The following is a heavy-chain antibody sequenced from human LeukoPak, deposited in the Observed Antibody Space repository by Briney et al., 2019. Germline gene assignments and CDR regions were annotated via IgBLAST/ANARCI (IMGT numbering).Heavy chain of an antibody. CDR3: ARVADYYYGSGSYYKGNWFDP. D-gene: IGHD3-10*01. Sequence: SETLSLTCTVSGGSISSYYWSWIRPPAGKGLEWIGRIYTSGSTNYNPSLKSRVTMSVDTSKNQFSLKLSSVTAADTAVYYCARVADYYYGSGSYYKGNWFDPWGQGTLVTVSS. CDR1: GGSISSYY. CDR2: IYTSGST. J-gene: IGHJ5*02. V-gene: IGHV4-4*07.